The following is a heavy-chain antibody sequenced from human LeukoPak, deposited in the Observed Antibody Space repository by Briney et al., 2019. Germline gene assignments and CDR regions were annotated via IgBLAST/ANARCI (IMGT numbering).Heavy chain of an antibody. D-gene: IGHD6-13*01. CDR1: GGTFSSYA. V-gene: IGHV1-69*13. CDR3: ARGRIAAAGTGYYYYGMDV. Sequence: ASVKVSCKASGGTFSSYAISWVRQAPGQGLEWMGGVIPIFGTANYAQKFQGRVTITADESTSTAYMELSSLRSEDTAVYYCARGRIAAAGTGYYYYGMDVWGQGTTVTVSS. J-gene: IGHJ6*02. CDR2: VIPIFGTA.